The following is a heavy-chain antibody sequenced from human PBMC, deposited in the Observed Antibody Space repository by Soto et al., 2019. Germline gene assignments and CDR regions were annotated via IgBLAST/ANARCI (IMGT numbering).Heavy chain of an antibody. CDR2: INPNSGGT. J-gene: IGHJ6*02. Sequence: QVQLVPSGAEVKKPGASVKVSCKASGYTFTDYYMHWVRQAPGQGLEWMGWINPNSGGTNYAQKFKGGVTMTRDTSISTAYMELSRLKSDDTAVYYCARTLSSTSSGMDVWGQGTTVTVSS. V-gene: IGHV1-2*02. CDR3: ARTLSSTSSGMDV. CDR1: GYTFTDYY.